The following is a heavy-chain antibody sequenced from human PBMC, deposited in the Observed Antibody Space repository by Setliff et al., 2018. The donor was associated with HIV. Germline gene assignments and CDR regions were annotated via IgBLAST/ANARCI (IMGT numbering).Heavy chain of an antibody. Sequence: SETLSLTCSVYGGSINNYYWSWIRQPAGKGLEWIGRIYTSGSTNYNPSLKRRVTMSVDTSKNHFSLKLRSVTAADTAVYYCARGFTNYDIMTGYPRAPYYYYYRDVWGKGTTVTGSS. CDR2: IYTSGST. D-gene: IGHD3-9*01. CDR1: GGSINNYY. J-gene: IGHJ6*03. V-gene: IGHV4-4*07. CDR3: ARGFTNYDIMTGYPRAPYYYYYRDV.